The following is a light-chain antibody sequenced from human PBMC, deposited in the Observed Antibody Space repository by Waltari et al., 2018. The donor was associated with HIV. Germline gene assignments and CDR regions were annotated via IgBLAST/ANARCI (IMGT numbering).Light chain of an antibody. CDR1: SSDVGRYNL. V-gene: IGLV2-23*01. Sequence: QSALTQPASVSGSTGQSITIPCTGTSSDVGRYNLVSWYQQHPGKAPKLMIYEGSKRPSGVSNRFSGSKSGNTASLTISGLQAEDEADYYCCSYAGSSTWVFGGGTKLTVL. J-gene: IGLJ3*02. CDR3: CSYAGSSTWV. CDR2: EGS.